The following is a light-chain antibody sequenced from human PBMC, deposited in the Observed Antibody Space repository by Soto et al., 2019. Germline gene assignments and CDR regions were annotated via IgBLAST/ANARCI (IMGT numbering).Light chain of an antibody. CDR1: QSISSY. Sequence: DIHMTQSPSSLSASLGDRVTITFRASQSISSYLNWYQQKPGKAPKLLIYAASSLQSGVPSRFSGSGSGTEFTLTISSLQPDDFATYYCLQDYNYPRTFGQGTKVDIK. CDR2: AAS. J-gene: IGKJ1*01. CDR3: LQDYNYPRT. V-gene: IGKV1-39*01.